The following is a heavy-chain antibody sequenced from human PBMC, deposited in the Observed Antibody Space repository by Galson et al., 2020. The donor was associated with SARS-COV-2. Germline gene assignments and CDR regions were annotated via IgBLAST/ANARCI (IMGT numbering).Heavy chain of an antibody. V-gene: IGHV4-59*01. CDR1: GGSISSYY. CDR3: ARGFDP. J-gene: IGHJ5*02. Sequence: SETLSLTCTVSGGSISSYYWSWIRQPPGKRLEWIGYINYSGSTIYNPSLKSRVTISVDTSKNQFSLKLSSVTAADTAVYYCARGFDPWGQGTLVTVSS. CDR2: INYSGST.